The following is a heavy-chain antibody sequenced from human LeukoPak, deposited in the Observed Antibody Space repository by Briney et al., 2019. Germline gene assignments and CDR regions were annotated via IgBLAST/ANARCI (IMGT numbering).Heavy chain of an antibody. CDR1: GGSISSYY. CDR3: ARLRRQWLVRYFDY. Sequence: NPSETLSLTCTVSGGSISSYYWSWIRQPAGKGLEWIGRINTSGNTNYNPSLKSRVTISVDTSKNQFSLKLSSVTAADTAVYYCARLRRQWLVRYFDYWGQGTLVTVSS. D-gene: IGHD6-19*01. V-gene: IGHV4-4*07. J-gene: IGHJ4*02. CDR2: INTSGNT.